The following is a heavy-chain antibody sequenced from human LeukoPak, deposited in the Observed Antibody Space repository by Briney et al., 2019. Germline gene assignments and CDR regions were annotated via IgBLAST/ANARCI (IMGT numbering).Heavy chain of an antibody. Sequence: GGSLRLSCAASGFTFSSYAMSWVRQAPGKGLEWVSAISVSGGSTYYADSVKGRFTISRDNSKNTLYLQMNSVRAEDTAVYYCAKIGPLDYVFDHWGQGTLVTVSS. V-gene: IGHV3-23*01. CDR2: ISVSGGST. CDR1: GFTFSSYA. CDR3: AKIGPLDYVFDH. D-gene: IGHD3-10*02. J-gene: IGHJ4*02.